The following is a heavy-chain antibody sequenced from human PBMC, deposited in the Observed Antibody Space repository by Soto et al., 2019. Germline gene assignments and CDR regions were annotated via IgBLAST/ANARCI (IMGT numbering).Heavy chain of an antibody. D-gene: IGHD2-15*01. CDR3: ARDPTSTYCSGGSCYYLYFDY. CDR2: ISSSSSYI. CDR1: GFTFSSYS. Sequence: GSLRLSCAASGFTFSSYSMNWVRQAPGKGLEWVSSISSSSSYIYYADSVKGRFTISRDNAKNSLYLQMNSLRAEDTAVYYCARDPTSTYCSGGSCYYLYFDYWGQGTLVTVSS. V-gene: IGHV3-21*01. J-gene: IGHJ4*02.